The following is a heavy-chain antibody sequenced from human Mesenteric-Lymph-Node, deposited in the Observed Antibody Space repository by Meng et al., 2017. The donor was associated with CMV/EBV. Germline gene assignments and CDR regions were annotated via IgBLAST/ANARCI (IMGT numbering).Heavy chain of an antibody. CDR2: INAGNGKT. Sequence: SCKASGYTFTSYSMQWVRQAPGQRLEWMGWINAGNGKTKYSQKFQGRVTITRDTSASTAYMELSSLRSEDTAVYYCARSPGTISGGYWGQGTLVTVSS. V-gene: IGHV1-3*01. CDR3: ARSPGTISGGY. CDR1: GYTFTSYS. D-gene: IGHD3-3*01. J-gene: IGHJ4*02.